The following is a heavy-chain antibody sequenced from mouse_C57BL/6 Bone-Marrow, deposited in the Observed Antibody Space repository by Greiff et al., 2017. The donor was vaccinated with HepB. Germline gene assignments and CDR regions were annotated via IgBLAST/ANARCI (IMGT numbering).Heavy chain of an antibody. J-gene: IGHJ2*01. Sequence: QVQLQQSGAELMKPGASVKLSCKATGYTFTGYWIEWVTQRPGPGLEWIGEILPGSGSTNYNEKFKGKATFTADTSTNTAYMQRSSLTTEDSAIYYCARTRSSAQATHFDDWGKGTTLTVSS. CDR1: GYTFTGYW. CDR3: ARTRSSAQATHFDD. D-gene: IGHD3-2*02. CDR2: ILPGSGST. V-gene: IGHV1-9*01.